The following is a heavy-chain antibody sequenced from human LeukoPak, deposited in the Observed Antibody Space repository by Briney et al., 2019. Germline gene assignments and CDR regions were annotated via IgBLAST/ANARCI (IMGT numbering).Heavy chain of an antibody. V-gene: IGHV3-23*01. CDR2: ISRSGDIT. J-gene: IGHJ4*02. CDR3: ATEGFYY. CDR1: GAAFTKYG. Sequence: GGSLRLSCAASGAAFTKYGMKWVRQAAGAGLEYISGISRSGDITHYADSVKGRFTISRDNVQDTLYLQMNSLRADDTALYYCATEGFYYWGPGTQVTVSS.